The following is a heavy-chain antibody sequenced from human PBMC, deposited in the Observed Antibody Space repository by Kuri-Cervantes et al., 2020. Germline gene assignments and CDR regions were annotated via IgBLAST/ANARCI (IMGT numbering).Heavy chain of an antibody. Sequence: ASVKVSCKASGYTFTSYGISWVRQATGQGLEWMGWMNPNSGNTGYAQKFQGRVTMTRNTSISTAYMELSSLRSEDTAVYYCARSRRYYDFWSGYSQYYFDYWGQGTLVTVSS. CDR3: ARSRRYYDFWSGYSQYYFDY. J-gene: IGHJ4*02. CDR2: MNPNSGNT. CDR1: GYTFTSYG. V-gene: IGHV1-8*02. D-gene: IGHD3-3*01.